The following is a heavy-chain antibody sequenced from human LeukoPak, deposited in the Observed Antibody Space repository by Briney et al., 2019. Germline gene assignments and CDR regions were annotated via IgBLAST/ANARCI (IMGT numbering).Heavy chain of an antibody. Sequence: ASVKVSCKASGYTFTGYYMHWVRQAPGQGLEWMGWINPNSGGTNYAQKFQGRVTMTRDTSISTAYMELSRLRSDDTAVYYCARDRGPLRFLEWLSPNWFDPWGQGTLVTVSS. CDR2: INPNSGGT. V-gene: IGHV1-2*02. CDR3: ARDRGPLRFLEWLSPNWFDP. J-gene: IGHJ5*02. D-gene: IGHD3-3*01. CDR1: GYTFTGYY.